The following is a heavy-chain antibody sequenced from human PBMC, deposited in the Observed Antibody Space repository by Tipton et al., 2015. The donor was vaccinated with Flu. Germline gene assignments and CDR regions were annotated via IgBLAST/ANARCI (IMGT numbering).Heavy chain of an antibody. CDR3: AREGVGATSHGAFDI. Sequence: VQLVQSGGGLVQPGGSLRLSCAASGFTFSSYEMNWVRQAPGKGLEWVSYISSSGSTIYYADSVKGRFTISRDNAKNSLYLQMNSLRAEDTAVYYCAREGVGATSHGAFDIWGQGTMVTVSS. V-gene: IGHV3-48*03. J-gene: IGHJ3*02. D-gene: IGHD1-26*01. CDR2: ISSSGSTI. CDR1: GFTFSSYE.